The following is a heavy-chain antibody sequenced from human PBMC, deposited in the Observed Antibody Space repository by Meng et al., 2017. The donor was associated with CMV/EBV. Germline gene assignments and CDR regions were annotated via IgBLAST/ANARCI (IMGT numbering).Heavy chain of an antibody. J-gene: IGHJ4*02. Sequence: VQLGPSAAEWKKPGSSVKGSCKPSGGTFSTFAISWVRQAPGEGLEWMGGIIPVFETANYAERFQDRVTITADDSTTTAYMELSSLRADDTALYFCARGGDSWYSDYWGQGTLVTVSS. CDR1: GGTFSTFA. CDR3: ARGGDSWYSDY. V-gene: IGHV1-69*12. D-gene: IGHD1-26*01. CDR2: IIPVFETA.